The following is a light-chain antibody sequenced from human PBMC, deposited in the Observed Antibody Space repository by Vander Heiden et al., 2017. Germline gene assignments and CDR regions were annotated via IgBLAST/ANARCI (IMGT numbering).Light chain of an antibody. V-gene: IGLV2-11*01. Sequence: QSALTQPRSVSGSPGQSVTISCPGTSSDVGGYNYVSWYQQHPGKAPKLMIYDVTKRPSGVPDRFSGSKSGNTASLTISGLQAEDEADYYCSSYAGSYTPCVFGTGTKVTVL. J-gene: IGLJ1*01. CDR3: SSYAGSYTPCV. CDR1: SSDVGGYNY. CDR2: DVT.